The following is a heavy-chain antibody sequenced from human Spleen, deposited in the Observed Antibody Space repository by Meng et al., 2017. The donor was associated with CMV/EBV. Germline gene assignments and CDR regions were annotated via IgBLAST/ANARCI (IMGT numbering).Heavy chain of an antibody. V-gene: IGHV3-23*03. J-gene: IGHJ4*02. D-gene: IGHD3-3*01. CDR2: IYSGGSST. CDR3: AKSGMNYDFWSGYHTLYYFDY. CDR1: GYSISSGYY. Sequence: ETLSLTCTVSGYSISSGYYWGWIRQPPGKGLEWVSVIYSGGSSTYYADSVKGRFTISRDNSKNTLYLQMNSLRAEDTAVYYCAKSGMNYDFWSGYHTLYYFDYWGQGTLVTVSS.